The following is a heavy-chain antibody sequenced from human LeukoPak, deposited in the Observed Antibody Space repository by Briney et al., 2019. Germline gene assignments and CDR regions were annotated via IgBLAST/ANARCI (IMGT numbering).Heavy chain of an antibody. D-gene: IGHD6-13*01. CDR2: ISGSGGST. CDR3: AKAFRYSSSWYLQYYFDY. CDR1: GFTFSSYA. V-gene: IGHV3-23*01. Sequence: PGGSLRLSCAASGFTFSSYAMSWVRQAPGKGLEWVSGISGSGGSTYHADSVKGRFTISRDNSKNTLYLQMNSLRAEDTAVYYCAKAFRYSSSWYLQYYFDYWGQGTLVTVSS. J-gene: IGHJ4*02.